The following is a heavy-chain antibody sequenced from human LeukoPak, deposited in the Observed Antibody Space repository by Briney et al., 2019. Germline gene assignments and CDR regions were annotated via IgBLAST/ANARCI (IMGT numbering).Heavy chain of an antibody. CDR1: GYTFTGYY. Sequence: GASVKVSCKASGYTFTGYYMHWVRQAPGQGLEWMGWINPNSGGTNYAQKFQGRVTMTRDTSISTAYMELSRLRSDDTAVYYCASSFYRGPPVQLERRPYYYYYYGMDVWGQGTTVTVSS. CDR3: ASSFYRGPPVQLERRPYYYYYYGMDV. V-gene: IGHV1-2*02. D-gene: IGHD1-1*01. CDR2: INPNSGGT. J-gene: IGHJ6*02.